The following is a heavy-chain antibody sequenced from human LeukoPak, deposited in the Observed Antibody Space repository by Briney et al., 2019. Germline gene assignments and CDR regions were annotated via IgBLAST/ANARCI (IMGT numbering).Heavy chain of an antibody. V-gene: IGHV3-7*01. D-gene: IGHD3-10*01. CDR2: IKQDGSER. CDR3: ARSGAPIDY. J-gene: IGHJ4*02. CDR1: GFTFSSYW. Sequence: GGSLRLSCGASGFTFSSYWMSWVRQAPGKGLEWVANIKQDGSERNYVDSVKGRFTISRDNAKNSLYLQMNSLRAEDTAVYYCARSGAPIDYWGQGTPVTVSS.